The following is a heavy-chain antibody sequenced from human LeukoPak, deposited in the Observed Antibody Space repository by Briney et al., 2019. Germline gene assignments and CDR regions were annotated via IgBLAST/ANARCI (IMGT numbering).Heavy chain of an antibody. CDR1: GGSISSYY. V-gene: IGHV4-59*01. CDR3: ARLANYHYYYMDV. CDR2: IYYTGST. J-gene: IGHJ6*03. Sequence: SETLSLTCTVSGGSISSYYWSWIRQPPGKGLEWIGYIYYTGSTNYNPSLKSRVTISVDTPKNQFSLKLSSVTAADTAVYYCARLANYHYYYMDVWGKGTTVTISS.